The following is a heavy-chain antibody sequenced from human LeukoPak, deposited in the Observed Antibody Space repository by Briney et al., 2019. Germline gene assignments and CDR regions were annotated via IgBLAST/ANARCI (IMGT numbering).Heavy chain of an antibody. J-gene: IGHJ4*02. CDR2: IYYSGST. CDR3: ARGGDGYNPRASFDY. Sequence: PSETLSLTCTVSGGSISSSSYYWGWIRQHPGKGLEWIGYIYYSGSTNYNPSLKSRVTISVDTSKNQFSLKLSSVTAADTAVYYCARGGDGYNPRASFDYWGQGTLVTVSS. V-gene: IGHV4-61*05. CDR1: GGSISSSSYY. D-gene: IGHD5-24*01.